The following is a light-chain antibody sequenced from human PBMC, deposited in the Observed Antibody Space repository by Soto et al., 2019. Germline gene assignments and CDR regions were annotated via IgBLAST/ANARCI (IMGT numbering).Light chain of an antibody. V-gene: IGKV3-15*01. J-gene: IGKJ1*01. Sequence: IEMTQSPATLSVPPGDTATLSCRASQSVSSNVAWYQRRPGQAPRLLIYGASTRATGIPARFSGSGSGTHFTLTISSLQSEDFATYYCQQYNSYPRTFGHGTKVEIK. CDR2: GAS. CDR1: QSVSSN. CDR3: QQYNSYPRT.